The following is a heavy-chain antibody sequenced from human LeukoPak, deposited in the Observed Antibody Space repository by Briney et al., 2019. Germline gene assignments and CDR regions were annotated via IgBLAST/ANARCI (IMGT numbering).Heavy chain of an antibody. J-gene: IGHJ5*02. D-gene: IGHD2-2*01. Sequence: ASVKVSCKASGYTFTSYAMHWVRQAPGQRLEWMGWINAGNGNTKYSQEFQGRVTITRDTSASTAYMELSSLRSEDMAVYYCARARRYCSSTSCWGFDPWGQGTLVTVSS. CDR2: INAGNGNT. CDR1: GYTFTSYA. CDR3: ARARRYCSSTSCWGFDP. V-gene: IGHV1-3*03.